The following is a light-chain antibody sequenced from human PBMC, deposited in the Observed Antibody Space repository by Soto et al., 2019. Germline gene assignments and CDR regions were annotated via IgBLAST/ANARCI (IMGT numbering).Light chain of an antibody. Sequence: EVVLTQSPATLSLSPGESATLSCRTSQSVYTYLGWYQQKPGQAPRLLIYDASNRATGIPDRFSGSGSGTDVSLTISRLEPADFAVYYCQQRSVWPRTFGQGTKLEIK. J-gene: IGKJ2*01. V-gene: IGKV3-11*01. CDR1: QSVYTY. CDR3: QQRSVWPRT. CDR2: DAS.